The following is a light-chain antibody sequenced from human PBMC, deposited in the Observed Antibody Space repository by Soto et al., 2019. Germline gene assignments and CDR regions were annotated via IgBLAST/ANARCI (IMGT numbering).Light chain of an antibody. V-gene: IGKV1-6*01. CDR3: LQDDNYPWT. CDR1: QDIRND. Sequence: AMQMTQSPSSLSASVGGRVTITCRASQDIRNDLGWYQQKPGKAPKLLIYAASSLQSGVPARFSGSGSGTDFTLTISSLQPEDFATYYCLQDDNYPWTFGQGTKVEIK. J-gene: IGKJ1*01. CDR2: AAS.